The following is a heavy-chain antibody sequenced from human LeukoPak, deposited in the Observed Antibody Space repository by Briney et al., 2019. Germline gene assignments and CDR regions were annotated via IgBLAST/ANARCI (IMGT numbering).Heavy chain of an antibody. J-gene: IGHJ4*02. CDR3: AKDRYSYAFEYSDS. Sequence: GGSLRLSCAASGSTFSSYGMHWVRQAPGKGLGWVAVISNDGSKKYYADSVKGRFTISGDNSKNTLSLQVSSLRTEDTAVYYCAKDRYSYAFEYSDSWGQGTLVTVSS. D-gene: IGHD5-18*01. CDR1: GSTFSSYG. CDR2: ISNDGSKK. V-gene: IGHV3-30*18.